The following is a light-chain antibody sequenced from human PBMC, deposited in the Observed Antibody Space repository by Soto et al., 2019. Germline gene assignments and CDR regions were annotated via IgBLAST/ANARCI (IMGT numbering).Light chain of an antibody. CDR1: QSVSSSY. Sequence: EIVLTQSPGTLSLSPGERATLSCRASQSVSSSYLAWYQQKPGQAPRLLIYGASSRATGIPDRFSGGGSGTDFTLTISRLEPEDFAVYYCQHYGNSPLYTFGQGTKLEI. CDR2: GAS. CDR3: QHYGNSPLYT. V-gene: IGKV3-20*01. J-gene: IGKJ2*01.